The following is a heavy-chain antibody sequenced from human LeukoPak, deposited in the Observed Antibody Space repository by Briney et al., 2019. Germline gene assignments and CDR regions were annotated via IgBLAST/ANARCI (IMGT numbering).Heavy chain of an antibody. CDR1: GGSISSSSYY. CDR3: ARDPRPEFPNAFDI. V-gene: IGHV4-39*07. Sequence: SETLSLTCTVSGGSISSSSYYWGWIRQPPGKGLEWIGSIYYSGSTYYNPSLKSRVTISVDTSKNQFSLKLSSVTAADTAVYYCARDPRPEFPNAFDIWGQGTMVTVSS. CDR2: IYYSGST. D-gene: IGHD1-14*01. J-gene: IGHJ3*02.